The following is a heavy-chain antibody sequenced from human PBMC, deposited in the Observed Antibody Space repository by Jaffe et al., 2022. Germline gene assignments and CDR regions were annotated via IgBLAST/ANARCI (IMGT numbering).Heavy chain of an antibody. CDR3: TTEQYIGWGEFDY. CDR2: IKSKTDGGTT. J-gene: IGHJ4*02. CDR1: GFTFSNAW. Sequence: EVQLVESGGGLVKPGGSLRLSCAASGFTFSNAWMSWVRQAPGKGLEWVGRIKSKTDGGTTDYAAPVKGRFTISRDDSKNTLYLQMNSLKTEDTAVYYCTTEQYIGWGEFDYWGQGTLVTVSS. D-gene: IGHD7-27*01. V-gene: IGHV3-15*01.